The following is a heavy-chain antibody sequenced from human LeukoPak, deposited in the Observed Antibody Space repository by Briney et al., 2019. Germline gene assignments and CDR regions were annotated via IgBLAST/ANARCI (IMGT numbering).Heavy chain of an antibody. V-gene: IGHV3-48*04. CDR3: ARVLRYCSGGNCYSGGLGYMDV. Sequence: GRSLRLSCAASGFTFSSYAMHWVRQAPGKGLEWVSYISSSGSTIYYADSVKGRFTISRDNDKNSLFLQMDSLRAEDTAVYYCARVLRYCSGGNCYSGGLGYMDVWGKGTTVTISS. J-gene: IGHJ6*03. D-gene: IGHD2-15*01. CDR1: GFTFSSYA. CDR2: ISSSGSTI.